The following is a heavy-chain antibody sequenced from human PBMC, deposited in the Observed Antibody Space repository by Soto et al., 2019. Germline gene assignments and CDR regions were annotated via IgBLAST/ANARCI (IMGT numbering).Heavy chain of an antibody. D-gene: IGHD6-6*01. CDR2: IIPIFGTA. J-gene: IGHJ4*02. CDR3: ARGTGGRIAARLGPPSDY. V-gene: IGHV1-69*01. CDR1: GGTFSSYA. Sequence: QVQLVQSGAEVKKPGSSVKVSCKASGGTFSSYAISWVRQAPGQGLEWMGGIIPIFGTANYAQKFQGRVTITADESTSTAYMELSSLRSEDTAVYYCARGTGGRIAARLGPPSDYWGQGTLVTVSS.